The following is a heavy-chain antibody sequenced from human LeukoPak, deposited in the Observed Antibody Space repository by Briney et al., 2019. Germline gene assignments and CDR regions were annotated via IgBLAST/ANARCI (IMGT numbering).Heavy chain of an antibody. CDR2: IGGSGIST. J-gene: IGHJ5*02. CDR3: AKEVEPLWSGYTWFDP. D-gene: IGHD3-3*01. V-gene: IGHV3-23*01. CDR1: DFRFSSYA. Sequence: GGSLRLSCVLSDFRFSSYAMSWVRQAPGRGLEWVSGIGGSGISTFYADSVKGRFSISRDNSKNTVFSQMDSLRVEDTAVYHCAKEVEPLWSGYTWFDPWGRGTLVTVSS.